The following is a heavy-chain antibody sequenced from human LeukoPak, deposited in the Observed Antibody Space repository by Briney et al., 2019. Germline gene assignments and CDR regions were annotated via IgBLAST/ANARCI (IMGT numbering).Heavy chain of an antibody. V-gene: IGHV3-7*01. Sequence: GGSLRLSCAASGFAFSDYYMSWIRQAPGKGLEWVANIKGDGSEKYYVDSVKGRFTISRDNAKNSLYLQMNSLRAEDTAVYYCARDGNILTGYYADYWGQGTLVTVSS. CDR2: IKGDGSEK. CDR3: ARDGNILTGYYADY. J-gene: IGHJ4*02. D-gene: IGHD3-9*01. CDR1: GFAFSDYY.